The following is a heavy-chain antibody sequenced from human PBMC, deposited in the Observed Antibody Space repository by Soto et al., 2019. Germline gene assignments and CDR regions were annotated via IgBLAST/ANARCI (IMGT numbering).Heavy chain of an antibody. V-gene: IGHV3-49*04. J-gene: IGHJ6*02. Sequence: GGSLRLSCTASGFTFGDYAMSWVRQAPGKGLEWVGFIRSKAYGGTTEYAASVKGRFTISRDDSKSIAYLQMNSLKTEDTAVYYCTGGYSYGYYYYYGMDVWGQGTTVTVSS. CDR2: IRSKAYGGTT. D-gene: IGHD5-18*01. CDR1: GFTFGDYA. CDR3: TGGYSYGYYYYYGMDV.